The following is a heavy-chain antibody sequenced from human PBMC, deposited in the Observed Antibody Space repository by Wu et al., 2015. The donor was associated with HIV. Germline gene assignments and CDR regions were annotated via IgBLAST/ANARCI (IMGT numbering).Heavy chain of an antibody. J-gene: IGHJ4*02. Sequence: QVHLVQSGAEVKKPWSSVKVSCKASGGTFDKYTVAWVRQAPGRGLEWMGGISPIFGMTNYGQNFKNRVSITTDESTRTTYMELSSLKSEDTAVYFCARGGSRIDSALDIWGQGTSVTVS. V-gene: IGHV1-69*05. CDR1: GGTFDKYT. CDR2: ISPIFGMT. D-gene: IGHD3-16*01. CDR3: ARGGSRIDSALDI.